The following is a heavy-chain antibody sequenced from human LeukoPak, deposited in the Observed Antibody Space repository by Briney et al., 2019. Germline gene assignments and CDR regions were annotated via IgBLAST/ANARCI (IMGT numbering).Heavy chain of an antibody. Sequence: PGGSLRLSCAASGFTFSSFGMHWVRQAPGKGLEWVAFISYDGSNKYYADSVKGRFTISRDNSKNTLYLQMNSLRTEDTAMYYSATNHDFWNGQYYFDFWGQGTLVTVSS. CDR3: ATNHDFWNGQYYFDF. J-gene: IGHJ4*02. V-gene: IGHV3-30*03. CDR1: GFTFSSFG. CDR2: ISYDGSNK. D-gene: IGHD3-3*01.